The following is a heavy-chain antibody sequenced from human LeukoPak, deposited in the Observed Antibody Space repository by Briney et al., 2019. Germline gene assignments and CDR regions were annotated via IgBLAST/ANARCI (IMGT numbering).Heavy chain of an antibody. D-gene: IGHD3-22*01. CDR1: GYTFTIYY. Sequence: ASVKVSCKASGYTFTIYYTHRVRQAPGQGLEWMGIINPSGTSTSYPQNFQGRVTMTRDTSTSTVYMELSSLTSDDTAVYYCVRGASDTSGYYYVLDYWGQGTLVTVSS. J-gene: IGHJ4*02. CDR2: INPSGTST. CDR3: VRGASDTSGYYYVLDY. V-gene: IGHV1-46*01.